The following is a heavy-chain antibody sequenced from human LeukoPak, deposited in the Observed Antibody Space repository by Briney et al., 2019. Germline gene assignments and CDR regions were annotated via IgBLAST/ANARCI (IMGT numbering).Heavy chain of an antibody. CDR2: ISGSGGST. CDR1: GFTFSSYA. V-gene: IGHV3-23*01. Sequence: GGSLRLSCAASGFTFSSYAMSWVRQAPGKGLEWVSAISGSGGSTYYADSVKGRFTISRDNTKNTLYLQMNSLRAEDTAIYYCAKGIAAAGTPYFDYWGQGTLVTVSS. D-gene: IGHD6-13*01. J-gene: IGHJ4*02. CDR3: AKGIAAAGTPYFDY.